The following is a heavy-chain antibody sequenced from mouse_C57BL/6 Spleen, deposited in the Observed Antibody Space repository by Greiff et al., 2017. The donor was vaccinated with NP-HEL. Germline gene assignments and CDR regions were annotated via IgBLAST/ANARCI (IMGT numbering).Heavy chain of an antibody. D-gene: IGHD1-1*01. CDR2: IDPEDGET. J-gene: IGHJ1*03. CDR1: GFNITDYY. V-gene: IGHV14-2*01. CDR3: ARPYYGSSYDWYFDV. Sequence: VQLKESGAELVKPGASVKLSCTASGFNITDYYMHWVKQRTEQGLEWIGRIDPEDGETKYAPKFQGKATITADTSSNTAYLQLSSLTSEDTAVYYCARPYYGSSYDWYFDVWGTGTTVTVSS.